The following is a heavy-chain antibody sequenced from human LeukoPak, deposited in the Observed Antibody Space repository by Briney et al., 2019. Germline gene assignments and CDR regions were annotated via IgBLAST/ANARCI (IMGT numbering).Heavy chain of an antibody. CDR3: ASGVSSSWSNFDY. CDR2: IYYSGST. J-gene: IGHJ4*02. Sequence: SDTLSLTCTVSGGSISSYYWSWIRQPPGKGLEWIGYIYYSGSTNYNPSLKSRVTISVDTSKNQFSLKLSSVTAADTAVYYCASGVSSSWSNFDYWGQGTLVTVSS. CDR1: GGSISSYY. V-gene: IGHV4-59*07. D-gene: IGHD6-13*01.